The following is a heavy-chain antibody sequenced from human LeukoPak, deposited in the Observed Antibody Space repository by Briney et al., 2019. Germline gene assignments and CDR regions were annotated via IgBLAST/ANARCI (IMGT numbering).Heavy chain of an antibody. CDR1: GGSISSYY. V-gene: IGHV4-34*01. CDR3: ASSRVRGVSY. CDR2: INHSGST. J-gene: IGHJ4*02. Sequence: PSETLSLTCTVSGGSISSYYWSWIRQPPGKGLEWIGEINHSGSTNYNPSLKSRVTISVDTSKNQFSLKLSSVTAADTAVYYCASSRVRGVSYWGQGTLVTVSS. D-gene: IGHD3-10*01.